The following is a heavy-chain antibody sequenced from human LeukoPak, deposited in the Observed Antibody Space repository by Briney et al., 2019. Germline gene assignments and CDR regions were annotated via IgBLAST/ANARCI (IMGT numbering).Heavy chain of an antibody. CDR2: IGTAGDT. CDR1: GFTFSSYD. D-gene: IGHD3-10*01. CDR3: ARASYYYGSGSYYFDY. V-gene: IGHV3-13*04. J-gene: IGHJ4*02. Sequence: GGSLRLSCAASGFTFSSYDMHWVRQPTGKGLEWVSAIGTAGDTYYPGSVKGRFTISRENAKNSLYLQMNSLRAGDTAVYYCARASYYYGSGSYYFDYWGQGTLVTVSS.